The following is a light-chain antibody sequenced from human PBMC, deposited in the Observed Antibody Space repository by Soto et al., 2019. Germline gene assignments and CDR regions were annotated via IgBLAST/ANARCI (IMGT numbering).Light chain of an antibody. J-gene: IGKJ5*01. CDR3: QQSGRLLRP. Sequence: LKLSRCDVPLSPKERATLSCRASQSVTSTYLAWYQQKPGQAPRLLIYGASSRATGIPDRFSGCGSGTDFTLTFGRRKPEELVVYYMQQSGRLLRPVGRGTRLEIK. CDR2: GAS. CDR1: QSVTSTY. V-gene: IGKV3-20*01.